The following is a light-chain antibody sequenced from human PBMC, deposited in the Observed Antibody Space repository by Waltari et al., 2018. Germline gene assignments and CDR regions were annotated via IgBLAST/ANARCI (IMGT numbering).Light chain of an antibody. Sequence: QSALTQPGSVSGSPGQSITIPCTGTNNDVGDYNHVSWYRKYAGKEPKLIIYDVNKRPSGVSDRFSGSKSGLTASLTISGLQTEDEADYYCNSYTSTSTPYVFGTGTKVIVL. J-gene: IGLJ1*01. CDR2: DVN. CDR1: NNDVGDYNH. V-gene: IGLV2-14*03. CDR3: NSYTSTSTPYV.